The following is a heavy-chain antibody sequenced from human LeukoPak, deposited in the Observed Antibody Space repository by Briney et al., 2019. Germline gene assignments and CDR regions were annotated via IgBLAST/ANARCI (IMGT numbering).Heavy chain of an antibody. J-gene: IGHJ4*02. D-gene: IGHD1/OR15-1a*01. Sequence: SETLSLTCTVSGGPISNYYWSWIRQPPGKGLEWIGYIYYSGSTNYNPSLKSRVTISVDTSKNQFSLRLSSVTAADTAVYYCARSPRGGTKTYFDYWGQGTLVNVSP. CDR1: GGPISNYY. CDR3: ARSPRGGTKTYFDY. CDR2: IYYSGST. V-gene: IGHV4-59*01.